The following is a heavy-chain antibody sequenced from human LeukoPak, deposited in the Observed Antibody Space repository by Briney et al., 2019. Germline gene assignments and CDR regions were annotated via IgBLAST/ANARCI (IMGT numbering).Heavy chain of an antibody. J-gene: IGHJ5*01. D-gene: IGHD2-21*01. V-gene: IGHV4-4*07. CDR1: GASISTYS. Sequence: PSETLSLTCTVSGASISTYSWSWIRQPAGKRMEWIGRVYASATTYYNPSLGSRVTLSIDTSKNQFSLSLNSVTAADTAVYYCAKTHCGGGSCDKFDSWGQGILVTVSS. CDR3: AKTHCGGGSCDKFDS. CDR2: VYASATT.